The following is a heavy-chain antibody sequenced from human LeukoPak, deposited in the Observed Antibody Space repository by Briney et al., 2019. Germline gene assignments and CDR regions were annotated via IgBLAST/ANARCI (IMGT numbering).Heavy chain of an antibody. V-gene: IGHV1-69*05. CDR1: GGTFRSYA. CDR2: VISIAPTA. CDR3: ARGRVSGTTLVTWFDT. Sequence: ASVKVSCKASGGTFRSYAISWVRQAPGQGLEWLGGVISIAPTANYAQKFQDRVTMNMDEYTITAFMELRSLRSDDTAVYYCARGRVSGTTLVTWFDTWGQGTLVTVSS. D-gene: IGHD5-18*01. J-gene: IGHJ5*02.